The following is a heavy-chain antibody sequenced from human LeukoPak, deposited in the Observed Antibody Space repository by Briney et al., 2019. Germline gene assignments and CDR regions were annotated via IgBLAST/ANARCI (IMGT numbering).Heavy chain of an antibody. CDR3: ARGSGLATIRGAFDI. V-gene: IGHV1-46*01. J-gene: IGHJ3*02. Sequence: GASVNVSCKASGYTFTSYHMHWVRQAPGRGLEWMGIINPSSGGTSYAQKFQGRVTMTRDTSTSTVNMELRSLRSEDTAVYHCARGSGLATIRGAFDIWGLGTMVTVSS. CDR2: INPSSGGT. D-gene: IGHD5-12*01. CDR1: GYTFTSYH.